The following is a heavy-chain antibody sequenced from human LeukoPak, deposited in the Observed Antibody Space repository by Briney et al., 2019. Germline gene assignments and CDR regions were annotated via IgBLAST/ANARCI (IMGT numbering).Heavy chain of an antibody. Sequence: SVKVSCKASGYAFTGYYIHWVRQAPGQGLEWMGGIIPIFGTANYAQKFQGRVTITADKSTSTAYMELSSLRSEDTAVYYCARSPLGRWCSSTSCPHNWFDPWGQGTLVTVSS. V-gene: IGHV1-69*06. CDR1: GYAFTGYY. CDR2: IIPIFGTA. CDR3: ARSPLGRWCSSTSCPHNWFDP. J-gene: IGHJ5*02. D-gene: IGHD2-2*01.